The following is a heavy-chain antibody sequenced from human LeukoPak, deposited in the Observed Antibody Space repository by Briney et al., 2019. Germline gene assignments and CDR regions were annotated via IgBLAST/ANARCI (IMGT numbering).Heavy chain of an antibody. J-gene: IGHJ5*02. CDR2: ISSSSGYI. CDR1: GFTFSSYS. D-gene: IGHD1-7*01. Sequence: PGGSLRLSCAASGFTFSSYSMNWVRQAPGKGLEWVSSISSSSGYIYYADSVKGRFTISRDNAKNSLYLQMNSLRAEDTAVYYCARTGTTTFRWFDPWGRGTLATVSS. V-gene: IGHV3-21*01. CDR3: ARTGTTTFRWFDP.